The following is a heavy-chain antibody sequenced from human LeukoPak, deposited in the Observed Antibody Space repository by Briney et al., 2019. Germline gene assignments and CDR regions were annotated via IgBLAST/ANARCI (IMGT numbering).Heavy chain of an antibody. Sequence: GGSLRLSCAASGFTLDDYAMHWVRQAPGKGLEWVSLIDWDGGTSYYADSVKGRFTISRDNSKNSLYLQMNSLRGEDTALYYYAKDNGVGYSHYYMDVWGKGTTVTVSS. J-gene: IGHJ6*03. CDR3: AKDNGVGYSHYYMDV. CDR2: IDWDGGTS. CDR1: GFTLDDYA. V-gene: IGHV3-43D*03. D-gene: IGHD5-18*01.